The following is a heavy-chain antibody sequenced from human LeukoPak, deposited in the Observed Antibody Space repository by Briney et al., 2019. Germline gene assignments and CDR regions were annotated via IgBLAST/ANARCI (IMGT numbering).Heavy chain of an antibody. V-gene: IGHV5-51*01. Sequence: GESLKISCKDSGYSFSSHWIGWVRQMPGKGLEWMGIIYPGDSDTRYSPSFQGQVTISADKSISNAYLQWNSLRASDTAIYYCARQKGYSVYDPPTPHHYSGVDVWGQGTTVTVSS. D-gene: IGHD5/OR15-5a*01. CDR2: IYPGDSDT. CDR1: GYSFSSHW. J-gene: IGHJ6*02. CDR3: ARQKGYSVYDPPTPHHYSGVDV.